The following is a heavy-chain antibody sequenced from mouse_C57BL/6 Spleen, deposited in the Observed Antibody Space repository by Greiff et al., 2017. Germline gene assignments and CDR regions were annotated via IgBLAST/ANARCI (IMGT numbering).Heavy chain of an antibody. V-gene: IGHV7-3*01. D-gene: IGHD4-1*01. CDR3: ALTEGYAMDY. CDR2: ISNKANGYTT. J-gene: IGHJ4*01. CDR1: GFTFTDYY. Sequence: EVHLVESGGGLVQPGGSLSLSCAASGFTFTDYYMSWVRQPPGQALEWLGFISNKANGYTTEYSASVKGRFTISRDNSQSILYLQMNALGAEDSATYYCALTEGYAMDYWGQGTSVTVSS.